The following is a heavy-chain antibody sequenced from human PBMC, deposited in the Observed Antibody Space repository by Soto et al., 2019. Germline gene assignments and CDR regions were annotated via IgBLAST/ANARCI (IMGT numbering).Heavy chain of an antibody. V-gene: IGHV4-31*03. J-gene: IGHJ5*02. CDR3: ARRDRSGFSYLLDT. CDR2: IYFSGTT. CDR1: GGSISSGDYY. D-gene: IGHD3-22*01. Sequence: SETLSLTCTVSGGSISSGDYYWSWIRQHPGKGLEWIGTIYFSGTTYYNPSLKSRVTISVDTSKNQFSLNLSSVTAADTAVYYCARRDRSGFSYLLDTWGPGSLVTVSS.